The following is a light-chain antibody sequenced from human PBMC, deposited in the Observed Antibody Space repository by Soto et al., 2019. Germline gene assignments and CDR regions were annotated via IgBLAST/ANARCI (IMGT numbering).Light chain of an antibody. Sequence: QSALTQPASVSGSPGQSITISCTGTSSDIGGYDYVSWYQHHPGRAPKLILYDVTHRPSGASSRFSGSKSGNTASLTIFGLQTEDEADYYCTSYTFTSTLVFGGGTKVTVL. V-gene: IGLV2-14*03. J-gene: IGLJ2*01. CDR2: DVT. CDR1: SSDIGGYDY. CDR3: TSYTFTSTLV.